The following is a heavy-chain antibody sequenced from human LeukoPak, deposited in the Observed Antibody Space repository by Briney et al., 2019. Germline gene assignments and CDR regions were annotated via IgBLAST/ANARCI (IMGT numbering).Heavy chain of an antibody. CDR3: ARGLPTWGSGYYLDEGGY. D-gene: IGHD3-22*01. CDR1: GDTFTSYD. Sequence: GASVKVSCKASGDTFTSYDINWVRQATGQRLEWMGWINPNSGNTGYAQKFQGRVTMTRNTSISTAYMELSSLRSEDTAVYYCARGLPTWGSGYYLDEGGYWRQGTLVTVSS. CDR2: INPNSGNT. V-gene: IGHV1-8*01. J-gene: IGHJ4*02.